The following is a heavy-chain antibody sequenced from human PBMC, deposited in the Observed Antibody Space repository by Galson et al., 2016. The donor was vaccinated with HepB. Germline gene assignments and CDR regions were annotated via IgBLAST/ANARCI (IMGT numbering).Heavy chain of an antibody. CDR3: AKPRAKWLVGEANAFDM. J-gene: IGHJ3*02. V-gene: IGHV3-30*18. CDR2: ISYEGSKK. CDR1: EFSLSDFG. D-gene: IGHD6-19*01. Sequence: SLRLSCAASEFSLSDFGMHWVRQAPGKGLEWVAVISYEGSKKDYADSVKGRFSISRDTSSNTISLQMNSLRAEDTATYYCAKPRAKWLVGEANAFDMWGQGTLVTVSS.